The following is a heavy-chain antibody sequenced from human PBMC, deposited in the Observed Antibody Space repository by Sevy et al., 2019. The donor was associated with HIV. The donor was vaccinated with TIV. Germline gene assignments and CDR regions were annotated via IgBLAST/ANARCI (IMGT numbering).Heavy chain of an antibody. Sequence: GGSLRLSCATSGFSFNDYAMNWVRQAPGKGLEWVSGINCDGTEKDYADSMEGGFTKSRKNDKKSVYLQMSSLRREDTALYCCARGGFYFGSEDYYGKAGYDSWGPGTVVTVSS. CDR2: INCDGTEK. J-gene: IGHJ4*02. CDR1: GFSFNDYA. D-gene: IGHD3-10*01. CDR3: ARGGFYFGSEDYYGKAGYDS. V-gene: IGHV3-9*01.